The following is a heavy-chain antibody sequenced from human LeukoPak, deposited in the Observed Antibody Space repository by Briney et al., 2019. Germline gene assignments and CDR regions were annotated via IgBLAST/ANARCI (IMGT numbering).Heavy chain of an antibody. D-gene: IGHD6-19*01. CDR3: ARARQWLVDAFDL. Sequence: KPGGSLRLSCAASGFTFSDYYMSWIRQAPGKGLEWVSYISSSGSTIYYADSVKGRFTISRDNAKNSLYLQMNSLRAEDTAVYYCARARQWLVDAFDLWGQGTMVTVSS. CDR1: GFTFSDYY. J-gene: IGHJ3*01. V-gene: IGHV3-11*01. CDR2: ISSSGSTI.